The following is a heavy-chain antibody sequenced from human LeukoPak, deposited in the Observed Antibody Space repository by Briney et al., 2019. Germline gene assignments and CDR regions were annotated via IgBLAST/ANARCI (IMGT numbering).Heavy chain of an antibody. CDR2: ISSSSSTI. V-gene: IGHV3-48*01. Sequence: GGSLRLSCAASGFTFSSYSMNWVRQAPGKGLEWVSHISSSSSTIYYADSVKGRFTISRDNAKNSLYLQMNSLRAEDTAVYYCARDSGWLQFEAFDIWGQGTMVTVSS. CDR1: GFTFSSYS. CDR3: ARDSGWLQFEAFDI. D-gene: IGHD5-24*01. J-gene: IGHJ3*02.